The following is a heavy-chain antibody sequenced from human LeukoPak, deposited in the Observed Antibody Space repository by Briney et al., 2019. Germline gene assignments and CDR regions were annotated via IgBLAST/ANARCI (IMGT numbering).Heavy chain of an antibody. CDR3: AKDIQSGDFWSGSTFDY. CDR2: ICGSGGSK. V-gene: IGHV3-23*01. CDR1: GFTFSSYE. J-gene: IGHJ4*02. D-gene: IGHD3-3*01. Sequence: GGSLRLSCAVSGFTFSSYEMNWVRQAPGKGLEWVSAICGSGGSKYYAASVKGRITISRDSSNDLLYLLMNSPRAEATALYYAAKDIQSGDFWSGSTFDYWGQGTLVTVSS.